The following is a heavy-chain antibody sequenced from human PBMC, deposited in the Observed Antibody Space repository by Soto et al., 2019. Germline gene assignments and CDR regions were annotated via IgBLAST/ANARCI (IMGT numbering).Heavy chain of an antibody. V-gene: IGHV4-38-2*01. CDR1: GYSITSSSF. J-gene: IGHJ4*02. CDR3: ARPRPNFGAVDS. D-gene: IGHD3-10*01. CDR2: IHLGGTT. Sequence: QVQLQESGPGLVKPSETLSLTCAVSGYSITSSSFWGWIRQPPGKGLEWIGSIHLGGTTYYDPSLKGRVTISLDTSRNEFSLRLTSVTAADTAVYYCARPRPNFGAVDSWGQGALVTVS.